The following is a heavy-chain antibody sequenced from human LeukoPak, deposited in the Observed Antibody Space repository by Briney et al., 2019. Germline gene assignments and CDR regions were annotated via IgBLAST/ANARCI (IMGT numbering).Heavy chain of an antibody. V-gene: IGHV3-33*01. D-gene: IGHD4-17*01. CDR1: GFTFSSYG. CDR3: ARDPTSNTYGDYFFAY. J-gene: IGHJ4*02. CDR2: IWSDGANK. Sequence: GRSLRLSCAASGFTFSSYGMHWVRQAPGKGLEWVAFIWSDGANKFYADSVKGRFTISRDNSRNTPFLQMNSLRAEDTVVYYCARDPTSNTYGDYFFAYWGQGPVVTVSS.